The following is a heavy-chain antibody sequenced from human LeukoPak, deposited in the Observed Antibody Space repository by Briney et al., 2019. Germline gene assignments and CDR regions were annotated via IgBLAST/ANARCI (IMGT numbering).Heavy chain of an antibody. V-gene: IGHV1-24*01. Sequence: SVTVSCKVSGYSLTELSMHWVRQAPGKGLEWMGGFDPEDGETIYAQKFQGRVTMTEDTSTDTAYMELSSLRSEDTAVYYCATANDSSGYYADASDIWGQGTMVTVSS. J-gene: IGHJ3*02. D-gene: IGHD3-22*01. CDR3: ATANDSSGYYADASDI. CDR1: GYSLTELS. CDR2: FDPEDGET.